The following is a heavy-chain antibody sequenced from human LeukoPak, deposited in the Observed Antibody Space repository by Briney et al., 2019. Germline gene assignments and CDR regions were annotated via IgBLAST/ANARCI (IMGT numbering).Heavy chain of an antibody. CDR2: IYTSGST. CDR1: GGSISSGSYY. CDR3: ASASGYFDY. J-gene: IGHJ4*02. V-gene: IGHV4-61*02. Sequence: SETLSLTCTVSGGSISSGSYYWSWIRQPAGKGLEWIGRIYTSGSTNYNPSLKSRVTISVDTSKNQFSLKLSSVTAADTAVYYCASASGYFDYWGQETLVTVSS.